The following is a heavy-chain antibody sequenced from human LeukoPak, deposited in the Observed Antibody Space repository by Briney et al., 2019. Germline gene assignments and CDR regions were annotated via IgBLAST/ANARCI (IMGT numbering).Heavy chain of an antibody. Sequence: PGRSLRLSCAASGFTFSSYAMHWVRLAPGKGLEWVAVISYDGSNKYYANSVKGRFTISRDNSKNTLYLQMNSLRAEDTAVYYCARQVGDYGDYAHEYWGQGTLVTVSS. CDR2: ISYDGSNK. CDR1: GFTFSSYA. V-gene: IGHV3-30*04. CDR3: ARQVGDYGDYAHEY. D-gene: IGHD4-17*01. J-gene: IGHJ4*02.